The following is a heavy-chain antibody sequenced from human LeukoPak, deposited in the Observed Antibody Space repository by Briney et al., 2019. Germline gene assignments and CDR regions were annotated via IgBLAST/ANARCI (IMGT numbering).Heavy chain of an antibody. CDR3: ARASSWYYYYMDV. D-gene: IGHD6-13*01. CDR2: IYHSGST. V-gene: IGHV4-38-2*02. Sequence: SETLSLTCTVSGYSISSGYYWGWIRQPPGKGLEWIGSIYHSGSTYYNPSLKSRVTISVDTSKNQFSLKLSSVPAADTAVYYCARASSWYYYYMDVWGKGTTVTVSS. J-gene: IGHJ6*03. CDR1: GYSISSGYY.